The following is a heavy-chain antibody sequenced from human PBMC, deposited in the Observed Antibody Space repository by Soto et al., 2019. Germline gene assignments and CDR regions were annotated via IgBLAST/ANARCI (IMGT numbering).Heavy chain of an antibody. CDR2: ISYDGSNK. CDR3: AKDNERTEERGGTIDY. J-gene: IGHJ4*02. CDR1: GFTFSSYG. Sequence: QVQLVESGGGVVQPGRSLRLSCAASGFTFSSYGMHWVRQAPGKGLEWVAVISYDGSNKYYADSVKGRFTISRDNSKNPAYLQMNSLRAEDTAVYYSAKDNERTEERGGTIDYWGQGTLVTVSS. V-gene: IGHV3-30*18. D-gene: IGHD3-10*01.